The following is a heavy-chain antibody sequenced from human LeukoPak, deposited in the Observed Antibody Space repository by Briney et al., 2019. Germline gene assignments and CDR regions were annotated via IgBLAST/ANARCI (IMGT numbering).Heavy chain of an antibody. V-gene: IGHV4-59*08. CDR3: ARHRVRRQSSGREPWFDP. D-gene: IGHD6-19*01. CDR2: IYYSGST. CDR1: GGSISSYY. Sequence: SETLSLTCTVSGGSISSYYWSWIRQPPGKGLEWIGYIYYSGSTNYNPSLKSRVTISVDTSRNQFSLKLRSVTAADTAVYYCARHRVRRQSSGREPWFDPWGQGTLVTVSS. J-gene: IGHJ5*02.